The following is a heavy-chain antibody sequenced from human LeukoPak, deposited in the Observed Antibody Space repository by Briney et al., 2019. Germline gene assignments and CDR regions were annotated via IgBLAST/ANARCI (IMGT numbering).Heavy chain of an antibody. CDR2: INNDGGST. CDR3: VKTMVTFGGLIRTDAFDI. D-gene: IGHD3-16*01. V-gene: IGHV3-64D*06. CDR1: GFTLKKYA. Sequence: SLRLSCSSPGFTLKKYALHWGRQAPGKGLGYFLSINNDGGSTYYADSVKGKFTISRDNAKNTLYLQMSSLRPEDTAVYYCVKTMVTFGGLIRTDAFDIWGQGTMVTVSS. J-gene: IGHJ3*02.